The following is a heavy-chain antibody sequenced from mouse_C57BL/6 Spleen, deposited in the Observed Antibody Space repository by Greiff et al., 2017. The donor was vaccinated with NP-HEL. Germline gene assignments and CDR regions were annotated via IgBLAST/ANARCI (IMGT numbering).Heavy chain of an antibody. CDR1: GYAFSSSW. J-gene: IGHJ3*01. V-gene: IGHV1-82*01. Sequence: QVQLQQSGPELVKPGASVKISCKASGYAFSSSWMNWVKQRPGKGLEWIGRIYPGDGDTNYNGKFKGKATLTADKSSSTAYMQLSSLTSEDSAVHFCAREWIPSWFAYWGQGTLVTVSA. CDR3: AREWIPSWFAY. D-gene: IGHD5-1-1*01. CDR2: IYPGDGDT.